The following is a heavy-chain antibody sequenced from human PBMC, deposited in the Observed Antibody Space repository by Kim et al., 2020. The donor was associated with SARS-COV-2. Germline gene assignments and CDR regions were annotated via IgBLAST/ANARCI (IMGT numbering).Heavy chain of an antibody. D-gene: IGHD2-21*02. CDR3: ARAVTATSGYEY. Sequence: YYADSVKGRFTVTRDNSRNTMYLQMNRLRAEDTAVYYCARAVTATSGYEYWGQGALVTVSS. J-gene: IGHJ4*02. V-gene: IGHV3-53*01.